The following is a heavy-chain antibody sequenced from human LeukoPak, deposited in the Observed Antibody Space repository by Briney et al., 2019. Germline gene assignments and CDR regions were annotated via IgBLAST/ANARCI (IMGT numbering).Heavy chain of an antibody. J-gene: IGHJ4*02. Sequence: GGSLRLSCAASGFTFDDYGMSWVRQAPGKGLEWVSGINWNGGSTGYADSVKGRFTISRGNAKNTLYLQMNSLRAEDTAVYYCAKEGGYNYGYLDSWGQGTLVTVSS. CDR2: INWNGGST. D-gene: IGHD5-18*01. V-gene: IGHV3-20*04. CDR1: GFTFDDYG. CDR3: AKEGGYNYGYLDS.